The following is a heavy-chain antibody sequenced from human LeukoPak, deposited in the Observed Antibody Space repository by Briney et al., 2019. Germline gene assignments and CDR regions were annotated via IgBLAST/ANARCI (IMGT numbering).Heavy chain of an antibody. Sequence: SETLSLTCTVSGGSISSSTYYWGWIRQPPGKGLEWIGEINHSGSTNYNPSLKSRVTISVDTSKNQFSLKLSSVTAADTAVYYCAKATTQWLARTNFDYWGQGTLVTVSS. CDR1: GGSISSSTYY. J-gene: IGHJ4*02. V-gene: IGHV4-39*07. CDR3: AKATTQWLARTNFDY. CDR2: INHSGST. D-gene: IGHD6-19*01.